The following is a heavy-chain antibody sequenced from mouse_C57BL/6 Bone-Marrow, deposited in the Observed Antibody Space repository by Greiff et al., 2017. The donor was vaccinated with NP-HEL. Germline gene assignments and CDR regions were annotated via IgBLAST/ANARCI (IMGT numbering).Heavy chain of an antibody. Sequence: EVKLMESGGGLVQPGGSLKLSCAASGFTFSDYYMYWVRQTPETRLEWVAYISNGGGSTYYPDTVKGRFTLSRDKAKNTLYLQMSRLKSEDTAMYYCARHAPYDYDDGYYAMDYWGQGTSVTVSS. V-gene: IGHV5-12*01. J-gene: IGHJ4*01. D-gene: IGHD2-4*01. CDR2: ISNGGGST. CDR1: GFTFSDYY. CDR3: ARHAPYDYDDGYYAMDY.